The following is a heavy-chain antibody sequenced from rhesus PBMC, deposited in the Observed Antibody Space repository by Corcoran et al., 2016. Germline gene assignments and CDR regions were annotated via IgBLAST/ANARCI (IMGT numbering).Heavy chain of an antibody. D-gene: IGHD6-13*01. Sequence: QVQLQESGPGVVKPSETLSLTCAVSGGSISSGYDWSWIRQPPGTGLEWIGYIYCSSGGTNDNPALKNQVTMSKDASKNQFSLKLGSVTAADTAGYYCARTIAAGFFDYWGQGVLVTVSS. J-gene: IGHJ4*01. CDR1: GGSISSGYD. CDR3: ARTIAAGFFDY. CDR2: IYCSSGGT. V-gene: IGHV4-76*01.